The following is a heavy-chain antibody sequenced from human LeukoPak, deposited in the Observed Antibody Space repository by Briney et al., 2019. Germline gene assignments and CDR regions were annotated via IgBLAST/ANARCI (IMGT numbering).Heavy chain of an antibody. CDR2: INPNSGGT. J-gene: IGHJ4*02. D-gene: IGHD1-26*01. Sequence: GSSVKLSCKASGYTFTGYYIHWVRQAPGQGLEWMGRINPNSGGTNYAQKFQGRVTMTRDTSISTAYMELSRLRSDDTAVYYCARVWGGTKRRFDYWGQGTLVTVSS. CDR1: GYTFTGYY. CDR3: ARVWGGTKRRFDY. V-gene: IGHV1-2*06.